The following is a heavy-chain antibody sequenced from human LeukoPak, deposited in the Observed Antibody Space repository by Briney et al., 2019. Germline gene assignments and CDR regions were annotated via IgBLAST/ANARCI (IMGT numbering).Heavy chain of an antibody. J-gene: IGHJ4*01. CDR2: ISGDGSVT. D-gene: IGHD6-6*01. V-gene: IGHV3-74*01. CDR1: GFTLRNYW. Sequence: GGSLRLSCTASGFTLRNYWMRWVRQVPRKRLVWVSRISGDGSVTNYADSVQGRFTISRDNAKNILYLQINSLRSEDTAVYYCARYSSSSGGASYYLDYWGHGTLVTVSS. CDR3: ARYSSSSGGASYYLDY.